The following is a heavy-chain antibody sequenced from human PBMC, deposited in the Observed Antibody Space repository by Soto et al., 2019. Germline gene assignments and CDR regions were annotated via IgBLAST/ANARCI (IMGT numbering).Heavy chain of an antibody. CDR1: GFTFSSYA. V-gene: IGHV3-23*01. Sequence: GGSLRLSCAASGFTFSSYAMSWVRQAPGKGLEWVSAISGSGGSTYYADSVKGRFTISRDNSKNTLYLQMNSLRAEDTAVYYCAKDISSWYKSTPNWFDPWGQGTLVTVSS. D-gene: IGHD6-13*01. CDR3: AKDISSWYKSTPNWFDP. J-gene: IGHJ5*02. CDR2: ISGSGGST.